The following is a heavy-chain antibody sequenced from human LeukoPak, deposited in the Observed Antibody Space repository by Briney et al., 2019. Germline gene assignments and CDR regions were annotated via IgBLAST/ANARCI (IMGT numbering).Heavy chain of an antibody. J-gene: IGHJ4*02. D-gene: IGHD1-20*01. CDR1: GFTFSSYA. V-gene: IGHV3-30-3*01. Sequence: GRSLRLSCAASGFTFSSYAMHWVRQAPGKGLEWVAVISYDGSNKYYADSVKGRFTISRDNSKNTLYLQMNSLRAEDTAVYYCAKDLSSRRITGTTSFDYWGQGTLVTVSS. CDR2: ISYDGSNK. CDR3: AKDLSSRRITGTTSFDY.